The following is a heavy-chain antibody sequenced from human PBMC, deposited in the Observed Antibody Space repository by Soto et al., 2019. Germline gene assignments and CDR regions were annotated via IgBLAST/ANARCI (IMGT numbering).Heavy chain of an antibody. V-gene: IGHV3-33*08. J-gene: IGHJ4*02. CDR2: IWYDGSNK. Sequence: GGSLRLSCAASGFTFSSYAMSWVRQAPGKGLEWVAVIWYDGSNKYYADSVKGRFTISRDNSKNTLYLQMNSLRAEDTAVNYCASDQSGLGALSPYFDYWGQGTLVTVSS. CDR1: GFTFSSYA. CDR3: ASDQSGLGALSPYFDY. D-gene: IGHD3-16*02.